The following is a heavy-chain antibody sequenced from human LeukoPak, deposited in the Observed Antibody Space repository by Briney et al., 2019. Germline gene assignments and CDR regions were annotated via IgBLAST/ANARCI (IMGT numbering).Heavy chain of an antibody. CDR1: GFTFSSYS. CDR3: ARDFFVDIVATIKAPIDY. J-gene: IGHJ4*02. CDR2: ISSSSSYI. V-gene: IGHV3-21*01. D-gene: IGHD5-12*01. Sequence: PGGSLRLSCAASGFTFSSYSMNWVRQAPGKGLEWVSSISSSSSYIYYADSVKGRFTISRDNAKNSLYLQMNSLRAEDTAVYYCARDFFVDIVATIKAPIDYWGQGTLVTVSS.